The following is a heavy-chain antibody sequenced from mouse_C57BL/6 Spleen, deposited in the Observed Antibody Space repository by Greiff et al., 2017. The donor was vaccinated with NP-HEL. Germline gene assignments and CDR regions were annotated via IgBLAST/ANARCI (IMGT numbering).Heavy chain of an antibody. CDR2: INPNNGGT. V-gene: IGHV1-22*01. CDR1: GYTFTDYN. Sequence: VQLQQSGPELVKPGASVKMSCKASGYTFTDYNMHWVKQSHGKSLEWIGYINPNNGGTSYNQKFKGKATLTVNKSSSTAYMELRSLTSEESAVYYCARRAGDYDDPFDYWGQGTTLTVSS. J-gene: IGHJ2*01. CDR3: ARRAGDYDDPFDY. D-gene: IGHD2-4*01.